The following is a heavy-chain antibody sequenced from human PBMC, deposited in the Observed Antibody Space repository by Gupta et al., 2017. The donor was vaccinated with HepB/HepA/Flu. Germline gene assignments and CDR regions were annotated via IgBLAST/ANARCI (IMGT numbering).Heavy chain of an antibody. CDR1: GFTFSDYS. J-gene: IGHJ3*02. V-gene: IGHV3-48*02. CDR3: ARRGGAFDI. CDR2: ISSSSSTI. Sequence: EVQLVESGGGLVQPGGSLRLSCAASGFTFSDYSMNWVRQAPGKGLEGVSYISSSSSTIYYADSVKGRFTISRDNAKNSLYLQRNSLRDEDMAVYYCARRGGAFDIWGQGTMVTVSS. D-gene: IGHD1-26*01.